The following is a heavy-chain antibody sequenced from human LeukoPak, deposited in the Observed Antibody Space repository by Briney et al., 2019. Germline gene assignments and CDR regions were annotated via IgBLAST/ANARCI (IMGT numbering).Heavy chain of an antibody. CDR1: GFTFSSYS. J-gene: IGHJ4*02. CDR2: ISSSSSYI. V-gene: IGHV3-21*01. CDR3: ARDEGSSSREADY. D-gene: IGHD6-6*01. Sequence: PGGSLRLSCAASGFTFSSYSMNWVRQAPGKGLEWVSSISSSSSYIYYADSVKGRFTISRDNAKNSLYLQMNSLRAEDTAVYYCARDEGSSSREADYWGQGTLVTVSS.